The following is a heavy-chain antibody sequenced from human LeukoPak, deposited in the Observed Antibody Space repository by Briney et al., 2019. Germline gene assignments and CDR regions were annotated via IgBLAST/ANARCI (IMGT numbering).Heavy chain of an antibody. CDR3: AKGVDSSSWYSSDY. CDR2: ISDSGGTT. D-gene: IGHD6-13*01. CDR1: GFTSSNYA. V-gene: IGHV3-23*01. Sequence: GGSLRLSCAASGFTSSNYAMSWVRQAPGKGLEWVSGISDSGGTTYYADSVKGRFTISRDNSKNTLYLQMNSLRAEDTAVYYCAKGVDSSSWYSSDYWGQGTLVTVSS. J-gene: IGHJ4*02.